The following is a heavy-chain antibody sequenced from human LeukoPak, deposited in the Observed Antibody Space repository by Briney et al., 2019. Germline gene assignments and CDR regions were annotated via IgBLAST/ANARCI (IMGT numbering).Heavy chain of an antibody. Sequence: ASVKVSCKASGYTFTSYGISWVRQAPGQGLEWMGWISAYNGNTNYAQKLQGRVTMTTDTSTSTAYMELRSLRSDDTAVYYCARARGGTGSFYFFYWGQGTLVTVSS. CDR1: GYTFTSYG. CDR3: ARARGGTGSFYFFY. J-gene: IGHJ4*02. V-gene: IGHV1-18*01. D-gene: IGHD1-26*01. CDR2: ISAYNGNT.